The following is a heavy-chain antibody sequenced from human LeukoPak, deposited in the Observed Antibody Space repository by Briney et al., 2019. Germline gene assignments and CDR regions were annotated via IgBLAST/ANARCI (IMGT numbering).Heavy chain of an antibody. D-gene: IGHD5-12*01. CDR2: IYYSGST. J-gene: IGHJ3*02. CDR3: ARGGYDSPAFDI. CDR1: GGSISSYY. Sequence: SETLSLTCTVSGGSISSYYWSWIRQPPGKGLEWIGYIYYSGSTYYNPSLKSRVTISVDTSKNQFSLKLSSVTAADTAVYYCARGGYDSPAFDIWGQGTMVTVSS. V-gene: IGHV4-59*06.